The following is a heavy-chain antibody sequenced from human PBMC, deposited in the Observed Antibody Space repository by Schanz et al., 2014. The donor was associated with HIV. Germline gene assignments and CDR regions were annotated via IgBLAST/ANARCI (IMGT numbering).Heavy chain of an antibody. Sequence: QVPLVQSGAEVKKPGSSVKVSCTASGGTFSSYAISWVRQAPGQGLEWMGWISAYNGNTNYAQKLQGRVTMTTDTSTSTAYMDLRSLRSDDTAVYYCARGAAEMATMTPWRYWGQGTLVTVSS. J-gene: IGHJ4*02. CDR2: ISAYNGNT. CDR1: GGTFSSYA. V-gene: IGHV1-18*01. CDR3: ARGAAEMATMTPWRY. D-gene: IGHD5-12*01.